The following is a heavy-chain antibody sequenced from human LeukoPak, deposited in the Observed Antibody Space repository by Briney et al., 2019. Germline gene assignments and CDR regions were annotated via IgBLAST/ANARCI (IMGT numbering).Heavy chain of an antibody. J-gene: IGHJ4*02. CDR1: GGSISSYY. Sequence: ASETLSLTCTVSGGSISSYYWSWFRQPPGKGLEWIGYIYYSGSTNYNPSLKSRVTISVDTSKNQFSLKLSSVTAADTAVYYCAREGGSYDYVWGSYRSGYFDYWGQGTLVTVSS. V-gene: IGHV4-59*01. CDR3: AREGGSYDYVWGSYRSGYFDY. D-gene: IGHD3-16*02. CDR2: IYYSGST.